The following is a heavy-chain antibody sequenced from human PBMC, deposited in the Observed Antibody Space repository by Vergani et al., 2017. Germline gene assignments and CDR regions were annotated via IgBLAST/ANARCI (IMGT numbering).Heavy chain of an antibody. D-gene: IGHD4-17*01. V-gene: IGHV1-69-2*01. J-gene: IGHJ6*02. CDR2: VDPEDGET. Sequence: VQLVQSGAEVKKPGASVTVSCKASGYTFTDHYMHWVKQAPGKGLEWMGLVDPEDGETIYAEKFKGRVTIAADTSTDTAHLELSSLRSEDTAVYYCATPQTVTTGGMEVWGQGTTVIVSS. CDR1: GYTFTDHY. CDR3: ATPQTVTTGGMEV.